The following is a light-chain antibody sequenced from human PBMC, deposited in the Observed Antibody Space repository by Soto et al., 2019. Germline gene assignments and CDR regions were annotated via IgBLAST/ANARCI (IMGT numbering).Light chain of an antibody. J-gene: IGKJ5*01. Sequence: DIQMTQSPSSLSASVGDRVTITCQASQDISNYLNWYQQKPGKAPKLLIYDASNLETGVPSRFSGSGFGTDFAFTISSLQPEDFATYYCQQYDTLPSTFGQGTRLEI. CDR1: QDISNY. CDR3: QQYDTLPST. CDR2: DAS. V-gene: IGKV1-33*01.